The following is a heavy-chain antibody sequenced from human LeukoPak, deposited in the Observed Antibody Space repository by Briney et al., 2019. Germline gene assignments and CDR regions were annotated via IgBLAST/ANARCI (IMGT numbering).Heavy chain of an antibody. CDR2: IRHDGSHT. V-gene: IGHV3-7*01. CDR1: GFIFTDSW. D-gene: IGHD1-14*01. CDR3: ATGANLFQF. Sequence: PGESLRLSCAASGFIFTDSWMSWVRQAPGKGLEWVANIRHDGSHTYYLDSVKGRFTISRDNAKNEVYLEMNNLRGADTAVYYCATGANLFQFWGQGTLVTASS. J-gene: IGHJ4*02.